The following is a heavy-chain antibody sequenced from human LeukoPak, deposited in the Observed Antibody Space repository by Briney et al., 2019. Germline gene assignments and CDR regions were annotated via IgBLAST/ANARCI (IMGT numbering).Heavy chain of an antibody. D-gene: IGHD5-12*01. CDR3: VRHGSGYEPDY. CDR2: IYPGDSHT. Sequence: GESLKISCKGSGDSFTSNWIGWVRQMPGKGLEWMGIIYPGDSHTRYSPSFQGQVTISVDKAINTVYLQWSSLKASDTAMYYCVRHGSGYEPDYWGQGTLVTVSS. CDR1: GDSFTSNW. V-gene: IGHV5-51*01. J-gene: IGHJ4*02.